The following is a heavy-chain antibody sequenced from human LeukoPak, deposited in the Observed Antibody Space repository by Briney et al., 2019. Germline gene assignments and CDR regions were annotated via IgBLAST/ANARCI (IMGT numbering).Heavy chain of an antibody. CDR1: GFTFSSYG. CDR3: ARLQVVIGAFDI. J-gene: IGHJ3*02. CDR2: IRYDGSNK. V-gene: IGHV3-30*02. D-gene: IGHD3-22*01. Sequence: PGGSLRLFCAASGFTFSSYGMHWVRQAPGKGLEWVAFIRYDGSNKYYADSVKGRFTISRDNAKNSLYLQMNSLRAEDTAVYYCARLQVVIGAFDIWGQGTMVTVSS.